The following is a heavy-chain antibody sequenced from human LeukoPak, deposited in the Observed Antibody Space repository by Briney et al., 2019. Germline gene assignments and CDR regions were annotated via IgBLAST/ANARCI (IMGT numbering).Heavy chain of an antibody. CDR1: GYTLTELS. D-gene: IGHD2-2*01. J-gene: IGHJ6*02. Sequence: ASVKVSCKVSGYTLTELSMHWVRQAPGKGLEWMGGFDPEDGETIYAQKFQGRVTMTEDTSTDTVYMELSSLRSEDTAVYYCAILGGHRAVDIVVVPAAYYYYGMDVWGQGTTVTVSS. V-gene: IGHV1-24*01. CDR3: AILGGHRAVDIVVVPAAYYYYGMDV. CDR2: FDPEDGET.